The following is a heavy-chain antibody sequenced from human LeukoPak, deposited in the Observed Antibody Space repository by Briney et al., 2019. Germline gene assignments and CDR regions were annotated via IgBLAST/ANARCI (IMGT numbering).Heavy chain of an antibody. Sequence: SETLSLTCTVPGDSISSYYWSWIRQPPGKGLEWIGYMYNRGNTNYNPSLKRRVTISGDTSQNQFSLKLTSVTAADTAVYYCAATMKRDYGDTNLDYWGQGTLVTVSS. D-gene: IGHD4/OR15-4a*01. V-gene: IGHV4-59*01. J-gene: IGHJ4*02. CDR3: AATMKRDYGDTNLDY. CDR1: GDSISSYY. CDR2: MYNRGNT.